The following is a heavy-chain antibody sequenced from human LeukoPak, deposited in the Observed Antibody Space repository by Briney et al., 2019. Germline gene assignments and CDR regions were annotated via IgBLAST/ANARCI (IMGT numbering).Heavy chain of an antibody. CDR2: VNYNGS. Sequence: SETLSLTCAVYGGSFSGYFWSWIRQPPGKGLEWLGEVNYNGSNYNPSLKSRVTMSVDTSKNQFSLKLSSVTAADTALYYCARAFYAFDIWGQGTMVTVSS. J-gene: IGHJ3*02. CDR3: ARAFYAFDI. D-gene: IGHD3-3*01. V-gene: IGHV4-34*01. CDR1: GGSFSGYF.